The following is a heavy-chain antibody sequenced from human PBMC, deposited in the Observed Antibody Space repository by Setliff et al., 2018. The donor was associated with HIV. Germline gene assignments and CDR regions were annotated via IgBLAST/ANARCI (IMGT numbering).Heavy chain of an antibody. CDR1: GYSLTDFY. CDR2: ITPNSGGT. V-gene: IGHV1-2*02. D-gene: IGHD3-3*01. J-gene: IGHJ4*02. CDR3: AGVSSQFSEWRKDYFEY. Sequence: GASVKVSCKASGYSLTDFYIHWVRQAPGQGLEWMGWITPNSGGTEYAGKFPGRVTLTRDTSINTAYMEVTRLTSDDTAVYYCAGVSSQFSEWRKDYFEYWGRGSLVTVSS.